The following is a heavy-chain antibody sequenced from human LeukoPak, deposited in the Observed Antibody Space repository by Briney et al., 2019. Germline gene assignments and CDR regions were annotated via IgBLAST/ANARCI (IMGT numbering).Heavy chain of an antibody. CDR3: AKDQGVHLFDI. V-gene: IGHV3-23*01. D-gene: IGHD2-21*01. Sequence: GGSLRLSCAASGFTFSSYAMSWVRQAPGKGLEWVSAISGSADSTYHADSVKGRFTISRDNSKNTLYLQMNSLRTEDTAVYYCAKDQGVHLFDIWGHGTMVTVSS. CDR1: GFTFSSYA. J-gene: IGHJ3*02. CDR2: ISGSADST.